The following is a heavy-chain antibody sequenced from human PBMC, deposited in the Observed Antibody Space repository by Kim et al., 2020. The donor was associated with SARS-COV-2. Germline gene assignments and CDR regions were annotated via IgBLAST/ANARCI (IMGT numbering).Heavy chain of an antibody. V-gene: IGHV1-18*01. D-gene: IGHD2-15*01. Sequence: ASVKVSCKASGYTFTSYGISWVRQAPGQGLEWMGWISAYNGNTNYAQKLQGRVTMTTDTSTSTAYMELRSLRSDDTAVYYCARDRYCSGGSCLGEYPPPPNWFDPWGQGTLVTVSS. CDR2: ISAYNGNT. CDR1: GYTFTSYG. CDR3: ARDRYCSGGSCLGEYPPPPNWFDP. J-gene: IGHJ5*02.